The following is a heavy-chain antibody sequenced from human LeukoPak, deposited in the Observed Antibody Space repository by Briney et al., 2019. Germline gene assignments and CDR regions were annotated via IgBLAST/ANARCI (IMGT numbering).Heavy chain of an antibody. CDR3: ARSQYYYGSGSYFPFDY. D-gene: IGHD3-10*01. V-gene: IGHV5-51*01. CDR1: GYSFTSYW. CDR2: IYPGDSDT. Sequence: LGESLKISCKGSGYSFTSYWIGWVRQMPGKGLEWMGIIYPGDSDTRYSPSFQDQVTISADKSISTAYLQWSSLKASDTAMYYCARSQYYYGSGSYFPFDYWGQGTLVTVSS. J-gene: IGHJ4*02.